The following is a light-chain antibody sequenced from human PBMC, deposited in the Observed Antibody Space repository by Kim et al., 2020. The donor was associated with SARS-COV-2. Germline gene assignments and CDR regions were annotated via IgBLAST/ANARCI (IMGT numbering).Light chain of an antibody. V-gene: IGKV3-20*01. J-gene: IGKJ4*01. Sequence: EIVLTQSPGTLSLSPGERATLSCRASQTVTSNYLAWYQQKPGQTPRLLIYDASYRATGIPDRFSGSGCGTDFTLTISRLEPEDFAVYYCQQCAHSPLTFGGGTKVDIK. CDR3: QQCAHSPLT. CDR2: DAS. CDR1: QTVTSNY.